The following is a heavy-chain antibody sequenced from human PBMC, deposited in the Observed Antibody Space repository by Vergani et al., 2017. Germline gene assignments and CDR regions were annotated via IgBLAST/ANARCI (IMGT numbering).Heavy chain of an antibody. CDR1: GFALNRHA. CDR3: AQCANSVPRLPVY. V-gene: IGHV3-30-3*01. Sequence: QVQLVESGGGVVQPGTSLRLSCVVSGFALNRHAMYWVRQAPGKGLEWVVGISFDGTNEYYPDLVKGRFTISRDNAKNSLYLEMNSLRAEDTALYYCAQCANSVPRLPVYWGQGALVAVSS. CDR2: ISFDGTNE. D-gene: IGHD5/OR15-5a*01. J-gene: IGHJ4*02.